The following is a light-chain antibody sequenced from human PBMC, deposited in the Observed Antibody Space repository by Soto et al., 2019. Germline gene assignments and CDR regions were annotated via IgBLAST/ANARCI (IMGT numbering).Light chain of an antibody. V-gene: IGKV3-11*01. J-gene: IGKJ2*01. CDR3: QQRSNWPLYT. CDR2: DAS. Sequence: EIVLTQSPATLSLSPGDRATLSCRASQGVSSYLAWYQQRPGQAPRLLIYDASNRATGIPARFSGSGSGTDFTLTISSLEPEDFVIYYCQQRSNWPLYTFGQGTKLEIK. CDR1: QGVSSY.